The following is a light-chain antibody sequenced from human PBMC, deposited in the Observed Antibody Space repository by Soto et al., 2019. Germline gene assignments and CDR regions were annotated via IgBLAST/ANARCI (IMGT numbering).Light chain of an antibody. V-gene: IGKV1-33*01. Sequence: DIQMTQSPSSLSASVGDRVTITCQASQDISNYLNWYQQKPGKAPKLLIYDASNLETGVPSRFSGSGSGTDFTFTISSLQPEDIATYYCQQYDNLPGITFGQGTRLEMK. CDR1: QDISNY. CDR2: DAS. CDR3: QQYDNLPGIT. J-gene: IGKJ5*01.